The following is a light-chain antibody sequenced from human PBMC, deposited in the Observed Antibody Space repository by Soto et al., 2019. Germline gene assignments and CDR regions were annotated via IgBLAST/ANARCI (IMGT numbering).Light chain of an antibody. CDR3: QPYGNSPP. V-gene: IGKV3D-20*01. CDR1: QSLSSSY. Sequence: VVMQSPGALPLFPRERATLSCRASQSLSSSYLAWYQQKFGLAPRLLIYDASRRATGIPERFSGSGSGTDVTLTISRLEHADIAVYYSQPYGNSPPFGPETKVDIK. J-gene: IGKJ1*01. CDR2: DAS.